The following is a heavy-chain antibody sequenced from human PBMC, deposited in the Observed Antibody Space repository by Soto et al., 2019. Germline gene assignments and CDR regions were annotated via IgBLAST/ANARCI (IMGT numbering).Heavy chain of an antibody. V-gene: IGHV4-30-4*01. D-gene: IGHD7-27*01. CDR2: IYDGGRT. Sequence: QVQLQESGPGLVKPSQTLSLTCTVSGGSISTVDYWWSWIRQSPDMGLEWIGHIYDGGRTYNNPSLESRVTMSVDTSTCQLSLTLSSVSAADTAVYYCARGPSGDKVDSWGQGTLVTVSS. CDR1: GGSISTVDYW. J-gene: IGHJ4*02. CDR3: ARGPSGDKVDS.